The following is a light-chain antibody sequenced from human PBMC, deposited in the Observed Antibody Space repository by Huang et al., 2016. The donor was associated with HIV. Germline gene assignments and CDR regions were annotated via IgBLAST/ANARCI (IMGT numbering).Light chain of an antibody. Sequence: VVLTQSPAALSVSPGERVTLSCRAIQSVTGNLAWYLQKPGQAPRVLIYDASTRAAGTPARFSGSGSWTEFTLTISSLQSDDFGVYYCQQYTNPPPWTFGQGTRVEI. CDR3: QQYTNPPPWT. V-gene: IGKV3-15*01. CDR2: DAS. J-gene: IGKJ1*01. CDR1: QSVTGN.